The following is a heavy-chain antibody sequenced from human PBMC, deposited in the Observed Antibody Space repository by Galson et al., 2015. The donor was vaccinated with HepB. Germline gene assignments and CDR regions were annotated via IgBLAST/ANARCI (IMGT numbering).Heavy chain of an antibody. CDR1: GYPFTSYA. V-gene: IGHV1-18*01. CDR2: ISAYNGNT. D-gene: IGHD2-15*01. J-gene: IGHJ4*01. CDR3: ARGGIQILSPNPLDY. Sequence: SVKVSCQAPGYPFTSYAISWVRQPPGQGFEWMGWISAYNGNTNNAQKLQGSVTMTAETPTNTAYMELRNLRSDDTAVYYCARGGIQILSPNPLDYWGQGTLVTVSS.